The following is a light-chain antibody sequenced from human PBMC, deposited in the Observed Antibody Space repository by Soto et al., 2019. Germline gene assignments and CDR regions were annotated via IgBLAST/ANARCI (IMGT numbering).Light chain of an antibody. Sequence: DIVMTQSPLSLPVTPGEPASISCRSSQSLLHSNGYNYLDWYLQEPGQSPQLLIYLGSNRSSGVPDRFSGSESGTDFTLKISRVEAEDVGVYYCMQALQTPPYTFGQGTKVDIK. V-gene: IGKV2-28*01. CDR2: LGS. CDR1: QSLLHSNGYNY. J-gene: IGKJ2*01. CDR3: MQALQTPPYT.